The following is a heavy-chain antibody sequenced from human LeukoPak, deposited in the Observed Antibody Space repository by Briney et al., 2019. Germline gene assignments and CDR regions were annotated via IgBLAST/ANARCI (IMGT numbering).Heavy chain of an antibody. D-gene: IGHD4/OR15-4a*01. CDR1: GFTLSSYW. CDR3: TRGLLGIDY. CDR2: IDTDASKR. Sequence: GGSLRLSCAASGFTLSSYWIHWVRQVPGKGLVWVSRIDTDASKRNYADSVKGRFTISRDNAKNTLYLQMNSLRAEDTAVYYCTRGLLGIDYWGQGTLVTVSS. V-gene: IGHV3-74*01. J-gene: IGHJ4*02.